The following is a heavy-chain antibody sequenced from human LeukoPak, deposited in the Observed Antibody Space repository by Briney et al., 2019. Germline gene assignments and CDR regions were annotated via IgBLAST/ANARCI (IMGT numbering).Heavy chain of an antibody. J-gene: IGHJ4*02. CDR1: GFTFSSYA. CDR2: ITASGGNT. D-gene: IGHD5-18*01. V-gene: IGHV3-23*01. CDR3: AKGNGYSYGRYYFDY. Sequence: GGSLRLSCAASGFTFSSYAMGWVRQAPGKGLEWVSAITASGGNTYYADSVKGRFTISRDNSKNTLYLQVNSLRAEDTAVYYCAKGNGYSYGRYYFDYWGQGTLVTVSS.